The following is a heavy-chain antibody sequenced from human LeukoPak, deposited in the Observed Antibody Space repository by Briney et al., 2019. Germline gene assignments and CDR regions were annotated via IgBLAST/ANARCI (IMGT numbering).Heavy chain of an antibody. D-gene: IGHD3-22*01. Sequence: ASVKVSCKASGYTFTSYYMHWVRQAPGQGLEWMGIINPSGGSTSYAQKFQGRVTMTRDTSTSTAYMELSSLRSEDTAVYYCARDVPSYYDSSGYYPLWGQGTLVTVSS. CDR3: ARDVPSYYDSSGYYPL. V-gene: IGHV1-46*01. CDR1: GYTFTSYY. CDR2: INPSGGST. J-gene: IGHJ4*02.